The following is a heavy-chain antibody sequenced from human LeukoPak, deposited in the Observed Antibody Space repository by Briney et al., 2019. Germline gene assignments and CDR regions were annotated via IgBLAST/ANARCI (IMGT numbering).Heavy chain of an antibody. Sequence: AGVWVSCKASGYTFTSYGISWVRQAPGQGLEWMGWISAYNGNTNYAQKLQGRVTMTTDTSTSTAYMELRSLRSDDTAVYYCATNGLRYFDWLPRFDYWGQGTLVTVSS. CDR3: ATNGLRYFDWLPRFDY. J-gene: IGHJ4*02. V-gene: IGHV1-18*01. CDR2: ISAYNGNT. CDR1: GYTFTSYG. D-gene: IGHD3-9*01.